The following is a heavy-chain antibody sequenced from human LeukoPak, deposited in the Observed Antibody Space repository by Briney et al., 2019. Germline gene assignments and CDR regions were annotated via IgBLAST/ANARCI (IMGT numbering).Heavy chain of an antibody. D-gene: IGHD6-13*01. CDR1: GFTFSDYY. V-gene: IGHV3-11*01. CDR3: VREIRQQLVSGAFNI. J-gene: IGHJ3*02. Sequence: PGGSLRLSCAASGFTFSDYYMSWIRQAPGKGLEWVSYISSSGSPVYYADSVKGRLTISRDNAKNSLYLQMNSLRAEDTAVYYCVREIRQQLVSGAFNIWGQGTMVTVSS. CDR2: ISSSGSPV.